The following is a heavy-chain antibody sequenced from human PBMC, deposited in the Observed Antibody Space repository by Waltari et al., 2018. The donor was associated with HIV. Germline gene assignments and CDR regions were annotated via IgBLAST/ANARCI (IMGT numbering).Heavy chain of an antibody. CDR1: GDSITSGGYF. D-gene: IGHD3-10*01. CDR3: ARDYVDGSYYRFDP. Sequence: QVQLQESGPGLLKPSQTLSLTCIVSGDSITSGGYFWTWVRQQPGKGLEWIGYINYDGRTHDNPSLRSRLTMSLDPAKNQFSLNLISVTAADTAIYYCARDYVDGSYYRFDPWGQGTLVTVSS. V-gene: IGHV4-31*03. J-gene: IGHJ5*02. CDR2: INYDGRT.